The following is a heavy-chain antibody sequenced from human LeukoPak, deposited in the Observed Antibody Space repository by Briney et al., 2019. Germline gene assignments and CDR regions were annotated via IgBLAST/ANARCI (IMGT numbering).Heavy chain of an antibody. Sequence: SETLSLTCTVSGGSISSSSYYWGWIRQPPGKGLEWIGSIYYSGSTYCNPSLKSRVTISVDTSKNQFSLQLNSVTPEDTAVYYCARGPTAADPSNWYFDLWGRGTLVTVSS. CDR1: GGSISSSSYY. CDR2: IYYSGST. V-gene: IGHV4-39*01. D-gene: IGHD6-13*01. J-gene: IGHJ2*01. CDR3: ARGPTAADPSNWYFDL.